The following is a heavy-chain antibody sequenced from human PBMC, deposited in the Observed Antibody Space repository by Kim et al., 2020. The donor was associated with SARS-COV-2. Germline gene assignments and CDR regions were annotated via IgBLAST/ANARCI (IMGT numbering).Heavy chain of an antibody. CDR3: AREIAVAGGFDP. D-gene: IGHD6-19*01. Sequence: GGSLRLSCAASGFTFSSYSMNWVRQAPGKGLEWVSSISSSSSYIYYADSVKGRFTISRDNAKNSLYLQMNSLRAEDTAVYYCAREIAVAGGFDPWGQGTLVTVSS. J-gene: IGHJ5*02. V-gene: IGHV3-21*01. CDR1: GFTFSSYS. CDR2: ISSSSSYI.